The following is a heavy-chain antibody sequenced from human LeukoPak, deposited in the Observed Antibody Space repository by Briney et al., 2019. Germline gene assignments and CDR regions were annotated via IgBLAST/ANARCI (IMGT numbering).Heavy chain of an antibody. CDR1: GYTFTSYD. J-gene: IGHJ5*02. CDR3: ARGRYCSSTSCYTGKGFDP. D-gene: IGHD2-2*02. V-gene: IGHV1-8*01. Sequence: AASVKVSCKASGYTFTSYDINWVRQATGQGLEWMGWMNPNSGNTGYAQKFQGRVTMTRNTSISTAYMELSSLRSEDTAVYYCARGRYCSSTSCYTGKGFDPWGQGTLVTVSS. CDR2: MNPNSGNT.